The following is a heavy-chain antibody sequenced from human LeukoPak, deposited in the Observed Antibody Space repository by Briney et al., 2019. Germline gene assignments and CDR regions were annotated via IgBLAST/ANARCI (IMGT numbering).Heavy chain of an antibody. CDR1: GFTFSSYS. J-gene: IGHJ6*02. CDR2: ISSSSSTI. Sequence: GGSLRLSCAASGFTFSSYSMNWVRQAPGKGLEWVSYISSSSSTIYYADSVKGRFTISRDNAKNTLYLQMNSLRAEDTAVYYCAKDRIAAVVYYYYYGMDVWGQGTTVTVSS. CDR3: AKDRIAAVVYYYYYGMDV. V-gene: IGHV3-48*01. D-gene: IGHD6-13*01.